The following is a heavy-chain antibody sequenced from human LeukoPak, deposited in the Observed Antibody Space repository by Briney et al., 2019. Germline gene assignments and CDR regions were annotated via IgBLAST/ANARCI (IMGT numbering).Heavy chain of an antibody. CDR2: FDPEDGET. V-gene: IGHV1-24*01. D-gene: IGHD1-14*01. CDR1: GYTFTGYY. CDR3: ATEVVYGPASEYFQH. Sequence: ASVKVSCKASGYTFTGYYMHWVRQAPGKGLEWMGGFDPEDGETIYAQKFQGRVTMTEDTSTDTAYMELSSLRSEDTAVYYCATEVVYGPASEYFQHWGQGTLVTVSS. J-gene: IGHJ1*01.